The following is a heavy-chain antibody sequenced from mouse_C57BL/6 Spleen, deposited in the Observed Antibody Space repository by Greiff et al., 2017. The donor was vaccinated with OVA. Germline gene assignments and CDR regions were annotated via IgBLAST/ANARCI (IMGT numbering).Heavy chain of an antibody. CDR1: GYTFTSYW. Sequence: QVQLQQSGAELVKPGASVKMSCKASGYTFTSYWITWVKQRPGQGLEWIGDIYPGSGSTNYNEKFKSKATLTVDTSSSTAYMQLSSLTSEDSAVYYCAREGYWHITTIVESYFVCWGHGTTLTVSS. CDR3: AREGYWHITTIVESYFVC. J-gene: IGHJ2*01. V-gene: IGHV1-55*01. D-gene: IGHD1-1*01. CDR2: IYPGSGST.